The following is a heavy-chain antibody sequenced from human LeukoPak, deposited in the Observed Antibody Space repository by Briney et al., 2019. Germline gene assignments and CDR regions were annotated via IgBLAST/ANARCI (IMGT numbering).Heavy chain of an antibody. CDR2: ISWNSGSI. J-gene: IGHJ4*02. D-gene: IGHD3-22*01. CDR1: GFTFDVYA. Sequence: GGSLRLSCAASGFTFDVYAMHWVRQAPGKGLEWVSGISWNSGSIGYADSVKGRFTISRDNAKNSLYLQMNSLRAEDTALYYCAKDSRIVVGPIDYWGQGTLVTVSS. CDR3: AKDSRIVVGPIDY. V-gene: IGHV3-9*01.